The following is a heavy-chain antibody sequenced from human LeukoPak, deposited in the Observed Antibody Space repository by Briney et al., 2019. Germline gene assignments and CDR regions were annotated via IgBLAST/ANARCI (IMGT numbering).Heavy chain of an antibody. Sequence: GGSLRLSCAASGFSVNNNYMTWVRQAPGKGLEWVSVLYSNNVTYYADSVKGRFTISRDSSKNTLYLQMNSLRAEDTAIYYCARGISMMIVAPGYWGQGTLVTVSS. CDR2: LYSNNVT. CDR3: ARGISMMIVAPGY. V-gene: IGHV3-53*01. J-gene: IGHJ4*02. D-gene: IGHD3-22*01. CDR1: GFSVNNNY.